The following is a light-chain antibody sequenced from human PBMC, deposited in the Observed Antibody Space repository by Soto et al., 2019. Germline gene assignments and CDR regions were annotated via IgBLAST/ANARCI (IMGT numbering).Light chain of an antibody. CDR3: QQYNSYLYT. Sequence: DIQMTQSPSTLSASVGDRVTITCRASQSISIWLAWYQQKPGKAPKLLIYGASSLESGVPSRFSGSGSGTAFSLTISSLQPDDFATYYCQQYNSYLYTFGQGTKLDIK. CDR1: QSISIW. V-gene: IGKV1-5*01. CDR2: GAS. J-gene: IGKJ2*01.